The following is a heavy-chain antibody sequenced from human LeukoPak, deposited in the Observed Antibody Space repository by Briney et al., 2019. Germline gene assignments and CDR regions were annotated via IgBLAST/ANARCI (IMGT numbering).Heavy chain of an antibody. V-gene: IGHV3-23*01. Sequence: GGSLRLSCAASGFTFSSYAMSWVRQAPGKGLEWVSAISGSGGSTYYADSVKGRFTISRDNSKNTLYLQMNSLRAEDTAVYYCAKDGGPLRDILTGYYYYYGMDVWGQGTSVTVSS. J-gene: IGHJ6*02. CDR2: ISGSGGST. CDR3: AKDGGPLRDILTGYYYYYGMDV. D-gene: IGHD3-9*01. CDR1: GFTFSSYA.